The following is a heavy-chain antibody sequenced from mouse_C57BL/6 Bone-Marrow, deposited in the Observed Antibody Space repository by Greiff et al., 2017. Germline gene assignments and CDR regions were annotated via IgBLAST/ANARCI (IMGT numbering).Heavy chain of an antibody. Sequence: EVQVVESGGGLVKPGGSLKLSCAASGFTFSSYAMSWVRQTPEKRLEWVATISDGGSYTYYPDNVKGRFTISRDNAKNNLYLQMSHLKSEDTAMYYCARGLTGYFDYWGQVTTLTVSS. V-gene: IGHV5-4*01. CDR1: GFTFSSYA. CDR2: ISDGGSYT. CDR3: ARGLTGYFDY. J-gene: IGHJ2*01.